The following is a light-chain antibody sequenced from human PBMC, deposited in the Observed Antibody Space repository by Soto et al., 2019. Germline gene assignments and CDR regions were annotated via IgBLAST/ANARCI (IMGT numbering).Light chain of an antibody. J-gene: IGLJ3*02. CDR2: GNS. CDR3: QSYDSNLSGRV. Sequence: QSVLTQPPSVSGAPGQRVTISCTGSDSNIGARYHVHWYQQLPGKAPRLIIYGNSNRPSGVPDRFSGSKSGSSASLAISGLQADAEATYYCQSYDSNLSGRVFGEGTQLTVL. V-gene: IGLV1-40*01. CDR1: DSNIGARYH.